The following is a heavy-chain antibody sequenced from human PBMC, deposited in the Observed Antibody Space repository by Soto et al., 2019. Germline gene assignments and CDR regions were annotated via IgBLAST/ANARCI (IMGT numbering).Heavy chain of an antibody. CDR3: ARTIPFWDIFLFFDT. J-gene: IGHJ3*02. CDR2: IISINGTT. V-gene: IGHV1-69*01. D-gene: IGHD3-3*01. CDR1: GGTFSKYA. Sequence: QVQLVQSGAEVKKPGSSVKVSCKASGGTFSKYAITWVRQAPGQGLGWVGGIISINGTTNFEQKIQGRVTFIAEQSMSIAYMDLSSLRSDDTAVYYCARTIPFWDIFLFFDTCRLGKMVNV.